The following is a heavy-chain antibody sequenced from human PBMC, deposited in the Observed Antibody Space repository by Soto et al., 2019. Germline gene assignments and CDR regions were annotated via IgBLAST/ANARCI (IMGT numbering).Heavy chain of an antibody. CDR1: GFTFGSYA. D-gene: IGHD2-2*01. V-gene: IGHV3-23*01. Sequence: EVQLLESGGGLVQPGGSLRLSCVVSGFTFGSYAMSWVRQAPEKGPEWVAILGGNGFTTYYADSVKGRFTISGDKSKSTLFMQMHSLRADDKGVYYCAQARRPSLTFFYYMDVWGRGTEVNVS. CDR2: LGGNGFTT. J-gene: IGHJ6*03. CDR3: AQARRPSLTFFYYMDV.